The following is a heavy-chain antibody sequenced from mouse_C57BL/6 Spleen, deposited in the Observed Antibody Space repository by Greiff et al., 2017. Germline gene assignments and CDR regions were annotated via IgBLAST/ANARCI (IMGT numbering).Heavy chain of an antibody. V-gene: IGHV1-69*01. J-gene: IGHJ4*01. CDR1: GYTFTSYW. CDR2: IDPSDSYT. CDR3: ARPYGSSYYAMDY. D-gene: IGHD1-1*01. Sequence: QVQLQQPGAELVMPGASVKLSCKASGYTFTSYWMHWVKQRPGQGLEWIGEIDPSDSYTNYNQKLKGKSTLTVDKSSSTAYMQLSSLTSEDAAVYYCARPYGSSYYAMDYWGQGTSVTVSS.